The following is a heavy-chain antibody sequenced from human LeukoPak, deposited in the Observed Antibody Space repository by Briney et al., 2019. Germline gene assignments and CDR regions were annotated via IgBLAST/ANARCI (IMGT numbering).Heavy chain of an antibody. V-gene: IGHV5-51*01. CDR2: IFPGDSDT. D-gene: IGHD2-15*01. CDR1: EYSFATYW. J-gene: IGHJ4*02. CDR3: ASEYCSGGNCYFDY. Sequence: KSGESLNISCKGSEYSFATYWIGWVRQMPGQGLEWMGIIFPGDSDTRYSPSFQGQVTISADKSISTAYLQWSSLKASDTAMYYCASEYCSGGNCYFDYWGQGTLVTVSS.